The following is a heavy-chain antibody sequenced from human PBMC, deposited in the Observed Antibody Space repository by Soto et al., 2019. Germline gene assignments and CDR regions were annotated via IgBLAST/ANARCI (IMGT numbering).Heavy chain of an antibody. J-gene: IGHJ4*02. D-gene: IGHD3-3*01. CDR1: GFTFSSYA. Sequence: GGSLRLSCAASGFTFSSYAMSWVRQAPGKGLEWVSAISGSGGSTFYADSVKGRFTISRDNSKNTLYLQMNSLRAEDTAVYYCTTDLNYDFWSGPHPYWGQGTLVTVSS. CDR3: TTDLNYDFWSGPHPY. CDR2: ISGSGGST. V-gene: IGHV3-23*01.